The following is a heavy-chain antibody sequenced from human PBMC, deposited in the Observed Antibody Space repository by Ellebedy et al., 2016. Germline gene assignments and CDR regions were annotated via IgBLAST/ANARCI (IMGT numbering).Heavy chain of an antibody. J-gene: IGHJ4*02. CDR2: MNPNTGTT. V-gene: IGHV1-8*01. CDR3: ARGWPYFFGSGIKD. D-gene: IGHD3-10*01. Sequence: ASVKVSXKASGYTFTSDDINWVRQATGQGLEWMGWMNPNTGTTGYAQRFQGRLTMTRNTSISTAYMELSSLRPEDAAVYYCARGWPYFFGSGIKDWGQGTQLTVSS. CDR1: GYTFTSDD.